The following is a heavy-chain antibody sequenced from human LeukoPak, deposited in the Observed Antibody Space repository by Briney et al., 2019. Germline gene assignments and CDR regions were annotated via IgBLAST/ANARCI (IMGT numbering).Heavy chain of an antibody. CDR3: ARGVGRGSLLYYYFDD. Sequence: PETLSLTCTVSGGPISSYYWSWIRQPPGKGLEWIGYIDYSGSTNYNPSLKSRVTISVDTSKNQFSLRLSSVTAADTAVYYCARGVGRGSLLYYYFDDWGQGTLVTVSS. CDR2: IDYSGST. D-gene: IGHD1-26*01. J-gene: IGHJ4*02. CDR1: GGPISSYY. V-gene: IGHV4-59*01.